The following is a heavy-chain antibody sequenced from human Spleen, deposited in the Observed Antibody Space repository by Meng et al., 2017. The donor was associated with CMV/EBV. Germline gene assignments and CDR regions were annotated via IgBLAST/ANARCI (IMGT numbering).Heavy chain of an antibody. CDR3: AKDLFPSGPENWFDS. D-gene: IGHD3-10*01. CDR2: IRYDGSDT. Sequence: SGVTFNVFGMHWVRQAPGKGLEWVTFIRYDGSDTYYIDSVKGRFTISRDNFKNMLYLQINSLKTEDTAVYYCAKDLFPSGPENWFDSWGQGTLVTVSS. CDR1: GVTFNVFG. J-gene: IGHJ5*01. V-gene: IGHV3-30*02.